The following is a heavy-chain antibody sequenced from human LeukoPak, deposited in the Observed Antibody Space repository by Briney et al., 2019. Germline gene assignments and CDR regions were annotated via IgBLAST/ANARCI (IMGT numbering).Heavy chain of an antibody. V-gene: IGHV3-21*01. CDR3: ARDPSSWYVRRFDY. CDR2: ISSSSSYI. D-gene: IGHD6-13*01. J-gene: IGHJ4*02. Sequence: PGGSLRLSCAASGFTFSSYSMNWVRQAPGKGLEWVSSISSSSSYIYYADSVKGRFTISRDNAKNSLYLQMNSLRAEDTAVYYCARDPSSWYVRRFDYWGQGTLVTVSS. CDR1: GFTFSSYS.